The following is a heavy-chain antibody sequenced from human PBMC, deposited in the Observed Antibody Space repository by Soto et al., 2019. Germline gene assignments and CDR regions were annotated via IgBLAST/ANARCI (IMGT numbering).Heavy chain of an antibody. CDR3: AKGGDSPLDY. CDR1: GFTFSSYG. V-gene: IGHV3-30*18. CDR2: ISYDGSNK. J-gene: IGHJ4*02. Sequence: QVQLVESGGGVVQPGRSLRLSCAASGFTFSSYGMHWVRQAPGKGLEWVAVISYDGSNKYYADSVKGRFTISRDNSKNTLYLQMNSLRAEDTAVYYCAKGGDSPLDYWGQGTLGHVSS. D-gene: IGHD2-21*01.